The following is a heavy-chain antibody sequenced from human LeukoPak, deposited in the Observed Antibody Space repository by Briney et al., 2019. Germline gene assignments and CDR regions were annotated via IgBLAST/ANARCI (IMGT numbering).Heavy chain of an antibody. D-gene: IGHD6-13*01. CDR1: GFTVSSNY. J-gene: IGHJ4*02. CDR2: IYSGGST. CDR3: ARGREQLGHFDY. V-gene: IGHV3-66*01. Sequence: GGSLRLSCAASGFTVSSNYMSWVRQAPGKGLEWVSVIYSGGSTYSADSVKGRFTISRDNSKNTVYLQMNSLRAEDTAAYYCARGREQLGHFDYWGQGTLVTVSS.